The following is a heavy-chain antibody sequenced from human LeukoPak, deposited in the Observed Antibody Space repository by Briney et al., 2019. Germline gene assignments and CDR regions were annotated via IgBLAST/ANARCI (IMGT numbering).Heavy chain of an antibody. Sequence: PSETLSLTCTVSGGSISSSSYYWGWIRQPPGKGLEWIGSIYYSGSTYYNPSLESRVTISVDTSKNQFSLKLSSVTAADTAVYYCARRRSSSWYSWYFDLWGRGTLVTVSS. V-gene: IGHV4-39*01. D-gene: IGHD6-13*01. CDR2: IYYSGST. J-gene: IGHJ2*01. CDR3: ARRRSSSWYSWYFDL. CDR1: GGSISSSSYY.